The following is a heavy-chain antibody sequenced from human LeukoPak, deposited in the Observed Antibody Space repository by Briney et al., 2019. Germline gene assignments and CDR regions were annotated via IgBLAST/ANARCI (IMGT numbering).Heavy chain of an antibody. CDR1: GLTFSSYA. Sequence: GGSLRLSCAASGLTFSSYAMSWVRQAPGKGLEWVSGIGGSGGSTYYADSVKGRFTISRDNSKTTLYLQMNSLRAEDTAVYFCAKRVDYYGSGIDNWFDPWGQGTLVTVSS. D-gene: IGHD3-10*01. J-gene: IGHJ5*02. V-gene: IGHV3-23*01. CDR2: IGGSGGST. CDR3: AKRVDYYGSGIDNWFDP.